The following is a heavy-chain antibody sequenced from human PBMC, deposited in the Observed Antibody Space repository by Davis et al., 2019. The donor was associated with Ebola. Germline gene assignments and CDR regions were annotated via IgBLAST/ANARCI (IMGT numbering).Heavy chain of an antibody. Sequence: SVKVSCKASGGTFSSYAIGWVRQAPGQGLEWMGGIIPIFGTANYAQKFQGRVTITADESTGTAYMELSSLRSEDTAVYYCARGASIVGATFDYWGQGTLVTVSS. J-gene: IGHJ4*02. CDR2: IIPIFGTA. V-gene: IGHV1-69*13. CDR1: GGTFSSYA. D-gene: IGHD1-26*01. CDR3: ARGASIVGATFDY.